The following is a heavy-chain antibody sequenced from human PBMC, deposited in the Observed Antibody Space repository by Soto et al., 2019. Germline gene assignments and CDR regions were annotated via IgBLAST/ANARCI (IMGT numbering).Heavy chain of an antibody. V-gene: IGHV4-59*01. Sequence: SATLSLTCTVSGGSISSYYWSWIRQPPGKGLEWIGYIYYSGSTNYNPSLKSRVTISVDTSKNQFSLKLSSVTAADTAVYYCARGGSGYDSPQFDYWGQGTLVTVSS. CDR2: IYYSGST. CDR3: ARGGSGYDSPQFDY. D-gene: IGHD5-12*01. J-gene: IGHJ4*02. CDR1: GGSISSYY.